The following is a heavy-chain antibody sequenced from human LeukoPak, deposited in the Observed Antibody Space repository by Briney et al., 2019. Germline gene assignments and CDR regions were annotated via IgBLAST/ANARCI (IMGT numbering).Heavy chain of an antibody. CDR3: ARAIEGYCSGGSCHGYYFDY. Sequence: SETLSLTCTVSGGSISSYYWSWIRQPPGKGLEWIGYIYYSGSTNYNPSLKSRVTISVDTSKNQFSLKLSSVTAADTAVYYCARAIEGYCSGGSCHGYYFDYWGQGTLVTVSS. J-gene: IGHJ4*02. V-gene: IGHV4-59*08. CDR1: GGSISSYY. D-gene: IGHD2-15*01. CDR2: IYYSGST.